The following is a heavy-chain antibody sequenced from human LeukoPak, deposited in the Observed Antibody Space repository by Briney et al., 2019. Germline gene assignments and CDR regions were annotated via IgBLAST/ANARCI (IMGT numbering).Heavy chain of an antibody. J-gene: IGHJ4*02. V-gene: IGHV3-23*01. D-gene: IGHD5-12*01. CDR1: GFTFSSYS. CDR3: VVFSGYDQPDY. Sequence: GGSLRLSCAASGFTFSSYSMNWVRQAPGKGLEWVSAISGSGGSTYYADSVKGRFTISRDNSKNTLYLQMNSLRAEDTAVYYCVVFSGYDQPDYWGQGTLVTVSS. CDR2: ISGSGGST.